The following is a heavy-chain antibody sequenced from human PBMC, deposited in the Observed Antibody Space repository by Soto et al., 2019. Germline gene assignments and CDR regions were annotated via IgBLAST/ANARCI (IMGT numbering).Heavy chain of an antibody. Sequence: QVQLQESGPGLVKPSQTLSLTCTVSGGSISSSDYYWSWIRQPPGKGLEWIGYIYRSGRRYSNTSLKSRVSMSVDTSKNQLSLELSSVTAADTAVYYCSTSGFNYSYGMDVWGLGTTVTVSS. CDR3: STSGFNYSYGMDV. J-gene: IGHJ6*02. CDR1: GGSISSSDYY. CDR2: IYRSGRR. V-gene: IGHV4-30-4*01. D-gene: IGHD3-22*01.